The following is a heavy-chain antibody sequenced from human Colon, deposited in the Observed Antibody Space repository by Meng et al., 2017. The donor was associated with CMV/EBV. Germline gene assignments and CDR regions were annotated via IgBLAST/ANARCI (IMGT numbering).Heavy chain of an antibody. V-gene: IGHV4-31*02. Sequence: VPLQESGPRLVKPSQTLPRTCTVSGDSFRIGDHFWTWIRQFPGKGLEWIGCIHSSGSIHYNPSLQSRGTISFDTSKSQFSLNLTSVSPADTAVYFCARGRDPYKVRLWGQGTLVTVSS. J-gene: IGHJ4*02. D-gene: IGHD5-24*01. CDR1: GDSFRIGDHF. CDR2: IHSSGSI. CDR3: ARGRDPYKVRL.